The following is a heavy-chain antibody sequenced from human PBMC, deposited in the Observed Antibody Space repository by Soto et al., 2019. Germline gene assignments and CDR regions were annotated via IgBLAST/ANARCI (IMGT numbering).Heavy chain of an antibody. V-gene: IGHV1-18*01. J-gene: IGHJ4*02. CDR1: GFRFTNYG. D-gene: IGHD1-1*01. Sequence: QVQLVQSGAEVKKPGAAVRVSCETSGFRFTNYGFTWVRQAPGQGLEWMGGITPNNEDTHYAQKFQGRDTMTTDTGTGTVYMELRSLRSDDTAMYYFASKGTGHPSDSWGQGTLVTVSS. CDR2: ITPNNEDT. CDR3: ASKGTGHPSDS.